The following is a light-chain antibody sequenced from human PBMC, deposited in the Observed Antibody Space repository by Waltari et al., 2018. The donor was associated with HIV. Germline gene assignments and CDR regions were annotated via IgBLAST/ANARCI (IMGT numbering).Light chain of an antibody. J-gene: IGLJ3*02. CDR3: QSYVSSVNVV. CDR1: SSNIGAAYD. CDR2: ANT. V-gene: IGLV1-40*01. Sequence: QSVLTQPPSVSGAPGQTVTISCTGSSSNIGAAYDVHWYQQVPGTAPKLLIYANTKLPSGVPDRFSGSKSGTSASLAISGLQTEDEADYYCQSYVSSVNVVFGGGTRVTVL.